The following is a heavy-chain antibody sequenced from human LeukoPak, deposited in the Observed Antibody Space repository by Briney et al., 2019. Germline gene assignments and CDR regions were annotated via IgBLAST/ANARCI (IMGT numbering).Heavy chain of an antibody. Sequence: GGSLRLSCAASGFTFSSYSMNWVRQAPGKGLEWVSYISSSSSTIYYADSVKGRFTISRDNAKNSLYLQMNSLRAEDTAVYYCARGSGGYSYGPVYWGQGTLVTVSP. D-gene: IGHD5-18*01. J-gene: IGHJ4*02. CDR2: ISSSSSTI. CDR3: ARGSGGYSYGPVY. CDR1: GFTFSSYS. V-gene: IGHV3-48*01.